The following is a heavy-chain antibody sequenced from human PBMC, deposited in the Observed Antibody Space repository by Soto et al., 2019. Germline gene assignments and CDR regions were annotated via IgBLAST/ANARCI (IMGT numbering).Heavy chain of an antibody. J-gene: IGHJ6*02. Sequence: VGSLRLSCAAYGFSVSNYWMNWVRQAPGKGLVWVSHIKSDGTTSYADSVEGRFTVSRDDAKNTFYLQMNGLRAEDTAVYYCAKDRGEEGLKFLEWFGGMDVWGHRTTVTVSS. CDR2: IKSDGTT. CDR3: AKDRGEEGLKFLEWFGGMDV. V-gene: IGHV3-74*01. D-gene: IGHD3-3*01. CDR1: GFSVSNYW.